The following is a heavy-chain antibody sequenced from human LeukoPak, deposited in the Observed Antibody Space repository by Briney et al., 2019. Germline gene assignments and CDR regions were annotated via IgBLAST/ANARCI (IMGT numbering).Heavy chain of an antibody. CDR2: TYYRSKWYN. J-gene: IGHJ6*02. CDR1: RDSVSSNSAG. Sequence: SQTLSLTCAISRDSVSSNSAGWNWIRQSLSRGLEWLGRTYYRSKWYNDYAVSVKSRITINPDTSKNQFSLQLNSVTPEDTAVYYCARGRVDYGSESYYQDYYYYGMDVWGQGTTVTVSS. D-gene: IGHD3-10*01. V-gene: IGHV6-1*01. CDR3: ARGRVDYGSESYYQDYYYYGMDV.